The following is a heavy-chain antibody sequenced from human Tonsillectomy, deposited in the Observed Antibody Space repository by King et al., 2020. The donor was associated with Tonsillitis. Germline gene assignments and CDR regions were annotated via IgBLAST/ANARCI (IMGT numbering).Heavy chain of an antibody. J-gene: IGHJ4*02. Sequence: VQLQESGPGLVKPSETLSLTCAVSGYSISSGYYWGWIRQPPGKGLEWIGNIYHSGSTYYNPSLKSRVTISIDTSKNQFSLNLSSVTAADTAVYYCASDKHTSRFDYWGQGTLVTVSS. V-gene: IGHV4-38-2*01. CDR1: GYSISSGYY. D-gene: IGHD6-13*01. CDR3: ASDKHTSRFDY. CDR2: IYHSGST.